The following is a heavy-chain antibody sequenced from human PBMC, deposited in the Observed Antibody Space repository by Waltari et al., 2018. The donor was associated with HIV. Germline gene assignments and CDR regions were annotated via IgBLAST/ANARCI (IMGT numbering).Heavy chain of an antibody. CDR3: AHQISGQWLTPGH. CDR1: GLAFNNYA. D-gene: IGHD6-19*01. V-gene: IGHV3-23*01. CDR2: ISGSGYSHT. J-gene: IGHJ4*02. Sequence: EVQLLESGGGLVQPGESLRLSCAASGLAFNNYAMNWVRQAPGEGLEGVCAISGSGYSHTYYADSVKGRFTVSRDNAKRTVYLQMNSVRVEDTAVYYCAHQISGQWLTPGHWGQGTLVTVSS.